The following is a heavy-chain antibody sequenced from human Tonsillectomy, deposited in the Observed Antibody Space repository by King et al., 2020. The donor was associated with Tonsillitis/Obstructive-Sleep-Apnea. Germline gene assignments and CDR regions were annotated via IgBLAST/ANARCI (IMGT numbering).Heavy chain of an antibody. CDR1: GYSFTSYW. Sequence: VQLVESGAEVKKPGESLRISCKASGYSFTSYWISWVRQMPGKGLEWMGRIDPSDSYTNYSPSFQGHVTISADRSITTADLQWSSLKASDTALYYCATHSGSSSHGAFDIWGQGTMVTVSS. CDR3: ATHSGSSSHGAFDI. CDR2: IDPSDSYT. J-gene: IGHJ3*02. V-gene: IGHV5-10-1*03. D-gene: IGHD1-26*01.